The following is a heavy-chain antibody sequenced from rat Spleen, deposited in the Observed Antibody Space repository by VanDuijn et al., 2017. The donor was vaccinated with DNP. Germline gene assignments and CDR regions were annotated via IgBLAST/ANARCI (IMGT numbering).Heavy chain of an antibody. V-gene: IGHV2-63*01. Sequence: QVQLKESGPGLVKPSETLSLTCTVSGFSLTRFSVSRIRQTSGKGPEWMGRIWYDGDTAYNSALTSRLTISRDTSENQVFLKMSSLQTGDTGTYYCIRDGGGNWFAHWGQGTVVTVSS. CDR2: IWYDGDT. J-gene: IGHJ3*01. CDR1: GFSLTRFS. CDR3: IRDGGGNWFAH.